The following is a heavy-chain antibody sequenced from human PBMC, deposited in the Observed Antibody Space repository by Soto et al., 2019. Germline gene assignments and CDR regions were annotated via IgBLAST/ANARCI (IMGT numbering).Heavy chain of an antibody. CDR1: GGSFSGYY. V-gene: IGHV4-34*01. CDR3: ARLTYYYGSGSPLYGMDV. D-gene: IGHD3-10*01. J-gene: IGHJ6*02. Sequence: PSETLSLTCAVYGGSFSGYYWSWIRQPPGKGLEWIGEINHSGSTNYNPSLKSRVTISVDTSKNQFSLKLSSVTAADTAVYYCARLTYYYGSGSPLYGMDVWGQGTTVTVSS. CDR2: INHSGST.